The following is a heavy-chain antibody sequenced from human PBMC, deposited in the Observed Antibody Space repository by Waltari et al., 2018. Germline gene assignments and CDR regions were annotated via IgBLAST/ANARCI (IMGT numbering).Heavy chain of an antibody. CDR1: GFTFSSYG. Sequence: QVQLVESGGGVVQPGRSLRLSCAASGFTFSSYGMHWVRQAPGKGLEWVAVIWYDGSNKYYADSVKGRFTISRDNSKNTLYLQMNSLRAEDTAMYYCAKDSWKGSGSLDYWGQGTLVTVSS. V-gene: IGHV3-30*18. CDR3: AKDSWKGSGSLDY. J-gene: IGHJ4*02. D-gene: IGHD3-10*01. CDR2: IWYDGSNK.